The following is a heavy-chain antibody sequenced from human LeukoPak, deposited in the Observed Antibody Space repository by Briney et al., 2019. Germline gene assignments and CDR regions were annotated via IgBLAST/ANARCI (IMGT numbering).Heavy chain of an antibody. D-gene: IGHD3-16*01. CDR1: GGSISSSTHY. V-gene: IGHV4-39*01. CDR3: TRHQGGDPFDV. CDR2: IFYSGNS. Sequence: TSETLSFTCTLSGGSISSSTHYWAWIRQTPRKGLEWIVSIFYSGNSYYNASLKSRVTMSVDTSQNQFSLKLSSVIAADTAVYYCTRHQGGDPFDVWGQGTMVTVSS. J-gene: IGHJ3*01.